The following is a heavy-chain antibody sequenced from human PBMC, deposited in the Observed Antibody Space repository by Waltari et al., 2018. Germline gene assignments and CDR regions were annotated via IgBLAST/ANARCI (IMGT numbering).Heavy chain of an antibody. CDR3: ARRSYYYDSSGYYYDY. J-gene: IGHJ4*02. Sequence: QVQLQESGPGLVKPSETLSLTCTVSGGSISSYYWSWIRQPPGKGLEWIGYIYYSGSTNYNPSLKSRVTISVDTSKNQFSLKLSSVTAADTAVYYCARRSYYYDSSGYYYDYWGQGTLVTVSS. D-gene: IGHD3-22*01. CDR2: IYYSGST. CDR1: GGSISSYY. V-gene: IGHV4-59*08.